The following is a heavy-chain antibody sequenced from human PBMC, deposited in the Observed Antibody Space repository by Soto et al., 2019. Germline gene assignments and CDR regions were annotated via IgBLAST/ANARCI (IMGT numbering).Heavy chain of an antibody. Sequence: QLQLQESGPGLVKPSETLSLTCTVSGGSISSSSYYWGWIRQPPGKGLEWIGSIYYSGSTYYNPSLKSRVTISVDTSKNQFSLKLSSVTAADTAVYYCARLPMATIPNEGYYYGMDVWGQGTTVTVSS. CDR2: IYYSGST. CDR1: GGSISSSSYY. CDR3: ARLPMATIPNEGYYYGMDV. D-gene: IGHD5-12*01. V-gene: IGHV4-39*01. J-gene: IGHJ6*02.